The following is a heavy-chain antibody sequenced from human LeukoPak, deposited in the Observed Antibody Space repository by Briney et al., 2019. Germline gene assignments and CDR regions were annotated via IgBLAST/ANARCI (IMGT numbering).Heavy chain of an antibody. J-gene: IGHJ4*02. CDR3: ARDAIVGANVFDY. CDR2: ISSSSSTI. Sequence: PGGSLRLSCAASGFTFSNYNMNWARQAPGKGLEWVSYISSSSSTIYYADSVKGRFTISRDNAKNSLYLQMNSLRTEDTAVYYCARDAIVGANVFDYWGQGTLVTVSS. CDR1: GFTFSNYN. V-gene: IGHV3-48*01. D-gene: IGHD1-26*01.